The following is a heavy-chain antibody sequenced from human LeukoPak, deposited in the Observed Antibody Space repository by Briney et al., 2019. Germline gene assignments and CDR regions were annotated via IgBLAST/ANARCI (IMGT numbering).Heavy chain of an antibody. CDR3: AKDRIAVAGGYFDL. J-gene: IGHJ2*01. D-gene: IGHD6-19*01. V-gene: IGHV3-48*04. CDR2: ISSSSSTI. Sequence: GGSLRLSCAASGFTFSSYSMNWVRQAPGKGLEWVSYISSSSSTIYYADSVKGRFTISRDNAKNSLYLQMNSLRAEDTALYYCAKDRIAVAGGYFDLWGRGTLVTVSS. CDR1: GFTFSSYS.